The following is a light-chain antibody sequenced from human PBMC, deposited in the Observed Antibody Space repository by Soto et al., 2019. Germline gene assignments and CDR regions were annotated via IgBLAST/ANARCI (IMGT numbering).Light chain of an antibody. Sequence: DIHMTQSPSTLSGSVGDRVTITCRASQSISTWLAWYQQKPGKAPKLLIYDASSLESGVPSRFSGSGSGTEFTLTISSLQPEDFASYYCQQYNDYSGMFGQGTKVDIK. CDR2: DAS. CDR1: QSISTW. V-gene: IGKV1-5*01. CDR3: QQYNDYSGM. J-gene: IGKJ1*01.